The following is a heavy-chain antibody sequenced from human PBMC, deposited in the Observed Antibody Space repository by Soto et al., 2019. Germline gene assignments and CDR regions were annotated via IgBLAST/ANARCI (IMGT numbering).Heavy chain of an antibody. CDR3: AIDQGY. Sequence: GGSLRLSCAASGISFSGYTMHWVRQAPGRGLEWVAIISWDGNNEYYADSVKGRFTISRDNSRSTLYLLMNSLRAEDTAVYYCAIDQGYWGQGTLVTVSS. V-gene: IGHV3-30*04. CDR2: ISWDGNNE. CDR1: GISFSGYT. J-gene: IGHJ4*02.